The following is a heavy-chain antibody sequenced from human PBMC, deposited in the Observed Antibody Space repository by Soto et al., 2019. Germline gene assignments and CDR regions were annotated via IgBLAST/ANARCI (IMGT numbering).Heavy chain of an antibody. J-gene: IGHJ4*02. Sequence: QVQLQESGPGLVKPSQTLSLTCTVSGGSISSGGYYWSWIRQQQGKGVAWIGYIYSSGSTYYNPSHKSLVTISGDTSKNQFSLKLSPVTAADTAVYYCARSSQSTVTTVDYWGQGTLVTVSP. V-gene: IGHV4-31*01. CDR2: IYSSGST. D-gene: IGHD4-17*01. CDR1: GGSISSGGYY. CDR3: ARSSQSTVTTVDY.